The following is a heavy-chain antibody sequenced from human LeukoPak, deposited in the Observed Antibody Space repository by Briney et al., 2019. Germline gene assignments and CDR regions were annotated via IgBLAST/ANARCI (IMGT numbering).Heavy chain of an antibody. CDR1: GFTFSSYG. V-gene: IGHV3-23*01. D-gene: IGHD4-23*01. J-gene: IGHJ4*02. Sequence: GGSLRLSCAASGFTFSSYGMSWVRQAPGKGLEWVSAISGSGGSTYYADSVKGRFTISRDNSKNTLYLQMNSLRAEDTAVYYCAKSGGGSTVVTPFDYWGQGTLVTVSS. CDR3: AKSGGGSTVVTPFDY. CDR2: ISGSGGST.